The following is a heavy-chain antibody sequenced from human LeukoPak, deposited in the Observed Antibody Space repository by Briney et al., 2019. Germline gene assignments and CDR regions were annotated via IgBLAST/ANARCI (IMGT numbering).Heavy chain of an antibody. CDR1: GGSISSGDYY. J-gene: IGHJ3*02. V-gene: IGHV4-30-4*08. D-gene: IGHD3-9*01. CDR3: AREGGYYDILTDDAFDI. CDR2: IYYSGST. Sequence: PSETLSLTCTVSGGSISSGDYYWSWIRQPPGKGLEWIGYIYYSGSTYYNPSLKGRVTISVDTSKNQFSLKLSSVTAADTAVYYCAREGGYYDILTDDAFDIWGQGTMVTVSS.